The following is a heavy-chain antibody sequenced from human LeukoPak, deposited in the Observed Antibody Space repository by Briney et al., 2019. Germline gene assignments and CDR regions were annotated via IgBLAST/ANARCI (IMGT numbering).Heavy chain of an antibody. CDR1: GFTFSSYS. Sequence: PGGSLRLSCAASGFTFSSYSMNWVRQAPGKGLEWVSYISSSSSTIYYADSVKGRFTISRDNAKNSLYLQMNSLRAEDTALYYCAKDRRYGDYGSPGMDVWGQGTTVTVSS. CDR2: ISSSSSTI. D-gene: IGHD4-17*01. CDR3: AKDRRYGDYGSPGMDV. V-gene: IGHV3-48*01. J-gene: IGHJ6*02.